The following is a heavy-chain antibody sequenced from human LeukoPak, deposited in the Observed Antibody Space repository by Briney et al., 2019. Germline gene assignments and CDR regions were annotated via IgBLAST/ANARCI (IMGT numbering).Heavy chain of an antibody. CDR1: GYTFTNYG. CDR2: IRAYNGNT. D-gene: IGHD3-22*01. V-gene: IGHV1-18*01. J-gene: IGHJ3*02. CDR3: ARGRTYYDSSGYPTPHDAFDI. Sequence: GASVRVSCKASGYTFTNYGIRWVRQAPGQGVEWMGWIRAYNGNTKYAQKLQCRVTMTTDTSTSTAYIELRSLRSDDTAVYYCARGRTYYDSSGYPTPHDAFDIWGQGTMVTVSS.